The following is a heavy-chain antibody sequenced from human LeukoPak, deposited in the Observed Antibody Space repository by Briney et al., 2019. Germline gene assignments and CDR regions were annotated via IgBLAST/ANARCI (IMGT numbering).Heavy chain of an antibody. D-gene: IGHD2-2*01. CDR2: INAYNGDT. V-gene: IGHV1-18*01. J-gene: IGHJ6*03. CDR3: ARWGLVAPGTYYYYYMDV. Sequence: ASVTVSFKASGYTFTNYGVSWVRQAPGQGLEWMGWINAYNGDTHYAQNLHGRLTMTTDTSTSMAFMELRSLRPDDTAVYFCARWGLVAPGTYYYYYMDVWGRGTTVTVSS. CDR1: GYTFTNYG.